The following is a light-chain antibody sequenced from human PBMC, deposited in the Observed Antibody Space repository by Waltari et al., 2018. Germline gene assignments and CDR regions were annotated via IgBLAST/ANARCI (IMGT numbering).Light chain of an antibody. CDR2: ETS. CDR1: QSVGTY. V-gene: IGKV3-11*01. CDR3: QQRGSWPLT. Sequence: EIVLTQSPATLSLSPGERATLSCRASQSVGTYLAWYQHKPGQAPKLLMYETSRRATGIPARFSGSGSGTDFTLTISSLEAEDFAVYYCQQRGSWPLTFGGGTKVEIK. J-gene: IGKJ4*01.